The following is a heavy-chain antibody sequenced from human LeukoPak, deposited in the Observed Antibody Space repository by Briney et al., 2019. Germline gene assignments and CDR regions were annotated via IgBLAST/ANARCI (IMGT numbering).Heavy chain of an antibody. J-gene: IGHJ4*02. Sequence: GASMKVSCKASGGTFSSYAISWVRQAPGQGLEWMGRIIPIFGIANYAQKFQGRVTITADRSTSTAYMELRSLRSDDTAVYYCARDSWQTFDYWGQGTLVTVSS. CDR3: ARDSWQTFDY. CDR1: GGTFSSYA. V-gene: IGHV1-69*04. CDR2: IIPIFGIA. D-gene: IGHD5-12*01.